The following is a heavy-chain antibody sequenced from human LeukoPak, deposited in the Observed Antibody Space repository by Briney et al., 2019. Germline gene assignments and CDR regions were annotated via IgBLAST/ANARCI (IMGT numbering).Heavy chain of an antibody. CDR2: VSAYHGTT. D-gene: IGHD4-11*01. Sequence: SVTVSCKASGHNLTTYAVNWVRQAPGQGLEWMGWVSAYHGTTNYARTVQGRVTMTTDTSTSTAFLELRSLRSDDTAVYYCARVTSLTTLTAFDIWGQGTIVTVSS. CDR1: GHNLTTYA. V-gene: IGHV1-18*01. J-gene: IGHJ3*02. CDR3: ARVTSLTTLTAFDI.